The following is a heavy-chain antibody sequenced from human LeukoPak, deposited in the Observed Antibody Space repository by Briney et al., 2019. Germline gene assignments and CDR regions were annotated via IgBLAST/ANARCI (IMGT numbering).Heavy chain of an antibody. CDR3: ARASGYSGYDPFDY. CDR2: IYSGGDT. Sequence: GGSLRLFCAASGFTVSSNYMSWVRQAPGKGLEWVSVIYSGGDTYYADSVKGRFTISRDNSKNTLYLQMNTLRAEDTAVYYCARASGYSGYDPFDYWGQGTPVTVSS. D-gene: IGHD5-12*01. V-gene: IGHV3-53*01. CDR1: GFTVSSNY. J-gene: IGHJ4*02.